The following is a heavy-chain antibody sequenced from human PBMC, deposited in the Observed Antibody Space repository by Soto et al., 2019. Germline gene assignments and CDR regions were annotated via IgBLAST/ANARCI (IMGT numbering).Heavy chain of an antibody. CDR3: ARGDRISRFGVRNWLDP. V-gene: IGHV1-2*02. Sequence: QVQLLQSGTEVKKPGASVKVSCKASGYTFTAYYIHWVRQAPGQGLEWMGWIIPDSGATKYTQKFQGRVTMTSEASINTAFLEVSRLRFDDPAVYFCARGDRISRFGVRNWLDPWGQGTLVTVSS. D-gene: IGHD3-3*01. CDR1: GYTFTAYY. J-gene: IGHJ5*02. CDR2: IIPDSGAT.